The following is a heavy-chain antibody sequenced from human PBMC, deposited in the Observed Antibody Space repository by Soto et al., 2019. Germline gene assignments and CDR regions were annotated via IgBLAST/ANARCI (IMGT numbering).Heavy chain of an antibody. J-gene: IGHJ3*01. V-gene: IGHV3-15*01. CDR1: GFTFSNAW. D-gene: IGHD3-10*01. Sequence: EVQLVESGGGLVKPGGSLRLSCAASGFTFSNAWMSWVRQAPGKGLEWVGRIKSKTDGATTDYSAPVKGRFTITRDDSENTLSLQMNSLKTDDTAVYYCTTVRYGSFPCYWGQGTMVTVSS. CDR2: IKSKTDGATT. CDR3: TTVRYGSFPCY.